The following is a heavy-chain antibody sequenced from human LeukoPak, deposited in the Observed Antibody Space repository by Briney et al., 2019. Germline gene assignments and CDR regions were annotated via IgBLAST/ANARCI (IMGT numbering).Heavy chain of an antibody. V-gene: IGHV4-34*01. D-gene: IGHD5-12*01. CDR2: INHSGST. J-gene: IGHJ6*04. CDR1: GGSFSGYY. Sequence: SETLSLTCAVYGGSFSGYYWSWIRQPPGEGLEWIGEINHSGSTNYNPSLKSRVTISVDTSKNQFSLKLSSVTAADTAVYYCARGRWLRLAYYYGMDVWGKGTTVTVSS. CDR3: ARGRWLRLAYYYGMDV.